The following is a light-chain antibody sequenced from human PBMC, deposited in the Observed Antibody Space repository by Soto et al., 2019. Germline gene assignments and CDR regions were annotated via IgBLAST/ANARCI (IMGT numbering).Light chain of an antibody. Sequence: EIVLTQSPATLSLSPGERATLSCRASQSVSSYLAWYQQKPAQAPRLLIYDASNRATGIPARFSGSGSGTDFTLTISSLEPEDFAVYYCQQYSNWRTFGQGTRLEIK. J-gene: IGKJ5*01. V-gene: IGKV3-11*01. CDR1: QSVSSY. CDR2: DAS. CDR3: QQYSNWRT.